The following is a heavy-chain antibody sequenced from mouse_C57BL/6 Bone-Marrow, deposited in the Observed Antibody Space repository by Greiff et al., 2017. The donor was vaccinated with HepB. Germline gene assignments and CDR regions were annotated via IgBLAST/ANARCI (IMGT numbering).Heavy chain of an antibody. CDR3: TFGYFDV. CDR1: GFNIKDDY. J-gene: IGHJ1*03. CDR2: IDPENGDT. V-gene: IGHV14-4*01. Sequence: EVHLVESGAELVRPGASVKLSCTASGFNIKDDYMHWVKQRPEQGLEWIGWIDPENGDTEYASKFQGKATITADTSSNTAYLQLSSLTSEDTAVYYCTFGYFDVWGTGTTVTVSS.